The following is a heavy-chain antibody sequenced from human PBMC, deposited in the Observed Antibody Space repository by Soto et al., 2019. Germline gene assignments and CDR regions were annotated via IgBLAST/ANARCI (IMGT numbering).Heavy chain of an antibody. D-gene: IGHD1-26*01. V-gene: IGHV3-23*01. CDR3: TTHSGNDQAARTFAS. Sequence: GGSLRLSXAASGFTFTSHAMSWVRRAPGKGLEWVSAIGAGSTPVYADSVKGRFTISRDSSKNTLYLQMNSLGVGDTAGYSWTTHSGNDQAARTFASWAQGPLVTVS. J-gene: IGHJ4*02. CDR2: IGAGSTP. CDR1: GFTFTSHA.